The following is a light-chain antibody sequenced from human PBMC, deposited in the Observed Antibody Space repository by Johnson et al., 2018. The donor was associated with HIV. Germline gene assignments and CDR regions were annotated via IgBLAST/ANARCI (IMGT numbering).Light chain of an antibody. V-gene: IGLV1-51*01. J-gene: IGLJ1*01. CDR1: SSNIGNNY. CDR2: DNN. CDR3: GTWDSSLSAYYV. Sequence: QSVLTQPPSVSAAPGQKVTISCSGSSSNIGNNYVSWYQQLPGTAPKLLIYDNNKRPPGIPDRFSGSKSGTSATLGITGLLTGDEAAYHCGTWDSSLSAYYVFGTGTKVTVL.